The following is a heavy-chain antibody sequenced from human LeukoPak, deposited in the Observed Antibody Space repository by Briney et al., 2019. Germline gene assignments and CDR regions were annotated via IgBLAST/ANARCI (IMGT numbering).Heavy chain of an antibody. J-gene: IGHJ4*02. CDR1: GFTFSSYG. CDR2: ISYDGSNK. V-gene: IGHV3-30*18. Sequence: GGSLRLSCAASGFTFSSYGMHWVRQAPGKGLEWVAVISYDGSNKYYADSVKSRFTISRDNSKNTLYLQMNSLRAEDTAVYYCAKDVGAVRDFDYWGQGTLVTVSS. CDR3: AKDVGAVRDFDY. D-gene: IGHD1-26*01.